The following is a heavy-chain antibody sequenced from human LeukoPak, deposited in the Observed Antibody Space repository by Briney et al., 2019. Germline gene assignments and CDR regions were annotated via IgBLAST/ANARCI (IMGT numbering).Heavy chain of an antibody. CDR2: ISADGGST. CDR3: AKESGKFDY. Sequence: QSGGSLRLSCVVSGINFADYAMHWVRQPPGKGLEWVSLISADGGSTFSADSVKGRFSISRDNSKNSLSLQMNSLRSEDTAMYYCAKESGKFDYWGQGTLVAVSS. J-gene: IGHJ4*02. V-gene: IGHV3-43*02. CDR1: GINFADYA.